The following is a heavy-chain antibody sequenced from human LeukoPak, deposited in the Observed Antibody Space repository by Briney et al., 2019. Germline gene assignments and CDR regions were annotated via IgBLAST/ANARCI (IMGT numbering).Heavy chain of an antibody. Sequence: PGGSLRLSCSASGFIFNNYGLMWVRQAPGKGLEWVSAIGNDGGGTTYADFVKGRFTISRDNSKNTLSLQMNSLRPEDTALYYCAKGNSGYFADLWGQGTVVTVSS. J-gene: IGHJ5*02. CDR3: AKGNSGYFADL. CDR1: GFIFNNYG. D-gene: IGHD3-22*01. CDR2: IGNDGGGT. V-gene: IGHV3-23*01.